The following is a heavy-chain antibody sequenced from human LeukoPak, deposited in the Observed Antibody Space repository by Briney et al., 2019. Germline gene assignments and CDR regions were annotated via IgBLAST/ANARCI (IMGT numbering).Heavy chain of an antibody. Sequence: SETLSLTCPVSGGSISDSSYYWGWIRQPPGKGLEWIGSIYYNGNTYYNPPLKSRVTISAETSKNQFSLKLSSVTAADTAVYYCARHSSVLLWFGELFDYWGQGTLVTVSP. CDR2: IYYNGNT. CDR3: ARHSSVLLWFGELFDY. CDR1: GGSISDSSYY. V-gene: IGHV4-39*01. D-gene: IGHD3-10*01. J-gene: IGHJ4*02.